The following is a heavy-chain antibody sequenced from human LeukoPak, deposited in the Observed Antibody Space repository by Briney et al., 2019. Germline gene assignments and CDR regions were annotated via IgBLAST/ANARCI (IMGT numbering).Heavy chain of an antibody. CDR2: IKEDGSRR. Sequence: PGGSLRLSCAASGFSLSGYWMSWVRQAPGKGPEWVANIKEDGSRRYYSESVRGRFTISRDNSKNTMYLQLNSLRAEDTAIYYCAKTYYYDSSGYSHYLAYDYWGQGTLVTVSS. V-gene: IGHV3-7*03. D-gene: IGHD3-22*01. CDR1: GFSLSGYW. J-gene: IGHJ4*01. CDR3: AKTYYYDSSGYSHYLAYDY.